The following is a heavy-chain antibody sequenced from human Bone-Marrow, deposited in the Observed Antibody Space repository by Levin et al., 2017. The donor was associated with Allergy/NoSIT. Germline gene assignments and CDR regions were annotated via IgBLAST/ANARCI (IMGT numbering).Heavy chain of an antibody. D-gene: IGHD2-15*01. J-gene: IGHJ5*02. V-gene: IGHV4-31*03. CDR3: ARAVVAATLASRPLVWFDP. CDR1: GGSISSGGYY. CDR2: IYYSGST. Sequence: SQTLSLTCTVSGGSISSGGYYWSWIRQHPGKGLEWIGYIYYSGSTYYNPSLKSRVTISVDTSKNQFSLKLSSVTAADTAVYYCARAVVAATLASRPLVWFDPWGQGTLVTVSS.